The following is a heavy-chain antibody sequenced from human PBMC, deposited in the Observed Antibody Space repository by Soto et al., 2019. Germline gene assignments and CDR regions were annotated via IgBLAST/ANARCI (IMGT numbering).Heavy chain of an antibody. CDR3: ARDSSGSGIDAFDI. V-gene: IGHV3-33*01. Sequence: QVQLVESGGGVVQLGRSLRLSCEGSGFTFSSYGMHGVRQAPGKGLEWVAVIWYDGSNKYYADSVKGRFTISRDNSKNTLYLQMNSLRAEDTAVYYCARDSSGSGIDAFDIWGQGTMVTVSS. D-gene: IGHD3-22*01. J-gene: IGHJ3*02. CDR1: GFTFSSYG. CDR2: IWYDGSNK.